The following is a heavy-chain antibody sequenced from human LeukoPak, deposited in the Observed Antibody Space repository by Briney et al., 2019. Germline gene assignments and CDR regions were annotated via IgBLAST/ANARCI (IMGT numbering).Heavy chain of an antibody. D-gene: IGHD3-3*01. J-gene: IGHJ1*01. CDR3: AKEDAIFGVVNFQH. Sequence: GGSLRLSCVASGFTFTNYAMSWVRQAPGKGLEWVSVISGSGGSTYYADSVKGRFTISRDNSKNTLYLQMNSLRAEDTAVYYCAKEDAIFGVVNFQHWGQGTLVTVSS. CDR2: ISGSGGST. V-gene: IGHV3-23*01. CDR1: GFTFTNYA.